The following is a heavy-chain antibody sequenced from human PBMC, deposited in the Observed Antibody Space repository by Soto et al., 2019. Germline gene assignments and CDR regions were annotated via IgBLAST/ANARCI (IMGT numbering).Heavy chain of an antibody. CDR1: GFTFTTYW. V-gene: IGHV5-51*01. Sequence: GESLKISCKGSGFTFTTYWIGWVRRMPGKGLEWMGLIYAGDSDTRYSPSFRGQVTISADKSISTAYLQWNSLKASDTAMYYCTSGGATDVWGQGTTVTGSS. D-gene: IGHD1-1*01. J-gene: IGHJ6*02. CDR3: TSGGATDV. CDR2: IYAGDSDT.